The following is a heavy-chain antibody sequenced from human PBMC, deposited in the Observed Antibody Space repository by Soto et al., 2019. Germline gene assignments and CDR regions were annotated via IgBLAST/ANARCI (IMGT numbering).Heavy chain of an antibody. J-gene: IGHJ6*02. V-gene: IGHV4-39*01. Sequence: XATLSLTCTVSGGSISSSSYYWDWIRQPPGKGLEWIGSIYYSGSTYYNPSLKSRVTISVDTSKNQFSLKLSSVTAADTAVYYCARSQESITIFGVIYYYYGMDVWGQGTTVTVSS. CDR1: GGSISSSSYY. CDR3: ARSQESITIFGVIYYYYGMDV. D-gene: IGHD3-3*01. CDR2: IYYSGST.